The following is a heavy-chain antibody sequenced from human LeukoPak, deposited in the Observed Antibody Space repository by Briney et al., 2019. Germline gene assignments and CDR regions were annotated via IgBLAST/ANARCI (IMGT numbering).Heavy chain of an antibody. J-gene: IGHJ4*02. CDR1: GFTFSSYA. D-gene: IGHD1-26*01. V-gene: IGHV3-23*01. Sequence: PGGSLRLSCAASGFTFSSYAMNWVRQAPGKGLEWVSGISGSGTNTDYIDSVKGRFTVSRDNSKNTLYLQMSSLRAEDTAVYYCAKEAPGSSYYFDYWGQGTLVTVSS. CDR2: ISGSGTNT. CDR3: AKEAPGSSYYFDY.